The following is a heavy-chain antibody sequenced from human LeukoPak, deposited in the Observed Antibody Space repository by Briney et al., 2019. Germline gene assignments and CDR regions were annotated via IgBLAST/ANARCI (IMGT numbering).Heavy chain of an antibody. J-gene: IGHJ3*02. Sequence: SQTLSLTCVISGDSVSSNRAAWNWIRQSPSRGLEWLGRTYYRSKWYSEYAVSVKSRISINPDPSKNQFSLQLKSVTLEDTAVYYCARAYSFSGRRFDAFDIWGQGTMVTVSS. V-gene: IGHV6-1*01. CDR1: GDSVSSNRAA. CDR3: ARAYSFSGRRFDAFDI. CDR2: TYYRSKWYS. D-gene: IGHD1-26*01.